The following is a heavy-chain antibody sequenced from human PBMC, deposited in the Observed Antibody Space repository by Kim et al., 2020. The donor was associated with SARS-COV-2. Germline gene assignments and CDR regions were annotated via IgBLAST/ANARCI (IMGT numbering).Heavy chain of an antibody. CDR1: GGSISGSY. CDR2: IYYSGNT. Sequence: SETLSLTCTVSGGSISGSYWTWIRQPPGKGLEWIGYIYYSGNTNYNPSLKRRVTTSVDTSKNKFSLQLSTGSAADTAVFYCLRVAGSGWFDSWAQGTLVT. J-gene: IGHJ5*01. D-gene: IGHD6-19*01. CDR3: LRVAGSGWFDS. V-gene: IGHV4-59*08.